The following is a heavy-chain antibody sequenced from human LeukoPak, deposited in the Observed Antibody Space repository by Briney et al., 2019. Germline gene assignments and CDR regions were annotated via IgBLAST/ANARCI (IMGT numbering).Heavy chain of an antibody. D-gene: IGHD3-9*01. CDR3: AKDGELRYFDWLLGYYYMDV. CDR2: ISGSGGST. CDR1: GFSFSNYG. Sequence: GGSLRLSCAASGFSFSNYGMNWVRQAPGKGLEWVSAISGSGGSTYYADSVKGRFTISRDNSKNTLYLQMNSLRAEDTAVYYCAKDGELRYFDWLLGYYYMDVWGKGTTVTISS. J-gene: IGHJ6*03. V-gene: IGHV3-23*01.